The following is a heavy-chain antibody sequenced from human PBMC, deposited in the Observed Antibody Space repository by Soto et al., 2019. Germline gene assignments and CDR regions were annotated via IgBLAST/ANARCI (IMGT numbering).Heavy chain of an antibody. CDR1: GYTFSSYA. CDR3: ARTGPPVDY. V-gene: IGHV1-18*01. CDR2: IITYNGNT. J-gene: IGHJ4*02. Sequence: QVQLVQSGAEVKKPGASVKVSCKASGYTFSSYAISWVRQAPGHGLEWMGWIITYNGNTNYAQKLQGRVTMTTDTSTTTAYMDLRSLGSDDTAVYYCARTGPPVDYWGQGTLVTVSS.